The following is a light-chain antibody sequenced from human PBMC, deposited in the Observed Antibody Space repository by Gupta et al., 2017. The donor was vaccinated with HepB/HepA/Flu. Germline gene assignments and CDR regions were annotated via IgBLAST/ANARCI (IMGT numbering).Light chain of an antibody. CDR1: SGHSNYA. Sequence: QLLLTQSPSAYASLGASVKLTCTLSSGHSNYAIAWHQQKPNKGPRYLMNLNSDGSHTKGDGIPDRFSGSSSGAERSLTISSLQSEDEAEYYCQTWGTGFVVFGGGTNLTVL. CDR2: LNSDGSH. V-gene: IGLV4-69*01. J-gene: IGLJ3*02. CDR3: QTWGTGFVV.